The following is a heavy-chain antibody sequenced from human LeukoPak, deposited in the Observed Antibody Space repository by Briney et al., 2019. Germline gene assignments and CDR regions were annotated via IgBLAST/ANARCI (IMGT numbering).Heavy chain of an antibody. CDR1: GFTFSSYA. V-gene: IGHV3-23*01. J-gene: IGHJ4*02. CDR2: ISGSGGST. Sequence: GGSLRLSCAASGFTFSSYAMSWVRQAPGKGLEWVSAISGSGGSTYYADSVKGRFTISRDNSKNTLYLQMNSLRAEDTAVYYCAKDPEDSGYVTLYYFDYWGRGTLVTVSS. CDR3: AKDPEDSGYVTLYYFDY. D-gene: IGHD5-12*01.